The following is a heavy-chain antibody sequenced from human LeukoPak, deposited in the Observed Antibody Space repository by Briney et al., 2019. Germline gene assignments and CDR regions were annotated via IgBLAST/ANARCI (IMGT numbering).Heavy chain of an antibody. J-gene: IGHJ5*02. CDR3: ASADIPNWFDP. CDR2: IYYSGST. V-gene: IGHV4-59*12. CDR1: GGSISSYY. D-gene: IGHD3-9*01. Sequence: TPSETLSLTCTVSGGSISSYYWSWIRQPPGKGLEWIAYIYYSGSTNYSPSLKSRVTISVDTSKNQFSLKLSSVTAADTAVYYCASADIPNWFDPWGQGTLVTVSS.